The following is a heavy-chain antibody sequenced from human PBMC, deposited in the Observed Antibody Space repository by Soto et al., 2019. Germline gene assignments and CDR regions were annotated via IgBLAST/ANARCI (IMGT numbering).Heavy chain of an antibody. CDR3: AKPLGQWMPAH. J-gene: IGHJ4*02. CDR1: GFTFSTHG. CDR2: ISSDGSNT. D-gene: IGHD3-16*01. Sequence: QVQLVESGGGVVQPGGSLRLSCAASGFTFSTHGMHWVRQAPGKGLEWVALISSDGSNTYNADSVKGRFTISRDNSQNMVFLQMNSLRPDDTAVYFCAKPLGQWMPAHWGQGTLVTLSS. V-gene: IGHV3-30*18.